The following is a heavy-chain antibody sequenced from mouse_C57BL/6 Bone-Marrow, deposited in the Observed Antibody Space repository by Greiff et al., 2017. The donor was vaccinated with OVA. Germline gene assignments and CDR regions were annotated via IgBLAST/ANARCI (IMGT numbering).Heavy chain of an antibody. CDR2: IYPRSGNT. Sequence: VQLVESGAELARPGASVKLSCKASGYTFTSYGISWVKQRTGQGLEWIGEIYPRSGNTYYNEKFKGKATLTADKSSSTAYMELRSLTSEDSAVYFCARRTTVVDYFDYWGQGTTLTVSS. J-gene: IGHJ2*01. CDR1: GYTFTSYG. D-gene: IGHD1-1*01. V-gene: IGHV1-81*01. CDR3: ARRTTVVDYFDY.